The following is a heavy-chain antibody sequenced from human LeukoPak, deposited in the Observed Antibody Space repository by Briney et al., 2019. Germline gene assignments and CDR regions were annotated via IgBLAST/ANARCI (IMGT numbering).Heavy chain of an antibody. CDR2: INPNSGGT. V-gene: IGHV1-2*02. D-gene: IGHD5-18*01. CDR1: GYTFTGYY. J-gene: IGHJ5*02. CDR3: ARDIVMVTYWFDP. Sequence: ASVKVSCKASGYTFTGYYMHWVRQAPGQGLEWMGWINPNSGGTNYAQKFQGRVTMARDTSISTAYMELSRLRSDDTAVYYCARDIVMVTYWFDPWGQGTLVTVSS.